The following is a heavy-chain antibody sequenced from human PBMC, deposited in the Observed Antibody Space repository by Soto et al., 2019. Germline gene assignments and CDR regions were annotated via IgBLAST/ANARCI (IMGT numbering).Heavy chain of an antibody. CDR3: AREDREAFDY. Sequence: GSLRLSCAASGFTFSSHAMNWVRQAPGKGPEWVSSIGSSTSSIFYADSVQGRFTISRDNAKNSLYLQMNSLRAEDTAIYYCAREDREAFDYWGQGTLVTVSS. V-gene: IGHV3-21*01. CDR1: GFTFSSHA. CDR2: IGSSTSSI. J-gene: IGHJ4*02.